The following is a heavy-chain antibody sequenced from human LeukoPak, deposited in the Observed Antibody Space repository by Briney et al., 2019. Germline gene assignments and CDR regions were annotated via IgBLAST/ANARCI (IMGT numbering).Heavy chain of an antibody. D-gene: IGHD3-22*01. CDR3: ARRITMIVVVPFDY. CDR2: ISSSSSTI. CDR1: GFTFSSYS. J-gene: IGHJ4*02. Sequence: GGSLRLSCAASGFTFSSYSMNWVRQAPGKGLEWVSYISSSSSTIYYADSVKGRFTISRDNSKNSLYLQMNSLRAEDTAVYYCARRITMIVVVPFDYWGQGTLVTVSS. V-gene: IGHV3-48*01.